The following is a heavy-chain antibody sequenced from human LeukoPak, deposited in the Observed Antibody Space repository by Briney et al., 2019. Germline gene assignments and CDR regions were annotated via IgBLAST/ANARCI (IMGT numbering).Heavy chain of an antibody. CDR1: GGTFSSYA. J-gene: IGHJ3*02. CDR3: ARGWGAGAFDI. D-gene: IGHD3-16*01. Sequence: ASVKVSCKASGGTFSSYAISWVRQAPGQGLEWMGRIIPILGIANYAQKFQGRVTITADKSTSTAYMEPSSLRSEDTAVYYCARGWGAGAFDIWGQGTMVTVSS. CDR2: IIPILGIA. V-gene: IGHV1-69*04.